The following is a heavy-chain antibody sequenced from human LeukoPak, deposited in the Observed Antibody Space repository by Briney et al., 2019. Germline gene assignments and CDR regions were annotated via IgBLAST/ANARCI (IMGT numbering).Heavy chain of an antibody. D-gene: IGHD2-15*01. Sequence: SETLSLTCIVSGGSISSYNWNWIRQPPGKGLEWIGYMYNSGSTNYNPSLKSRVTIPVDTSKNQFSLKLSPVTAADTAVYYCARRQLGYCSGGSCYGFDYWGQGTLVTVSS. CDR2: MYNSGST. J-gene: IGHJ4*02. CDR3: ARRQLGYCSGGSCYGFDY. V-gene: IGHV4-59*12. CDR1: GGSISSYN.